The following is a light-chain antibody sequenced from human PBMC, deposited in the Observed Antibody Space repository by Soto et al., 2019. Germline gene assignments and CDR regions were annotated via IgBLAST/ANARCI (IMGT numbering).Light chain of an antibody. CDR1: QDISNY. CDR3: QQYNNIAMS. CDR2: RAS. J-gene: IGKJ5*01. Sequence: SGSLGDSVTITCQASQDISNYLNWYQQKPGKAPKLLISRASNLEGGVPSRFSGGGSGTHFTFTINSLQPEDFATYYCQQYNNIAMSFGQGTRLEIK. V-gene: IGKV1-33*01.